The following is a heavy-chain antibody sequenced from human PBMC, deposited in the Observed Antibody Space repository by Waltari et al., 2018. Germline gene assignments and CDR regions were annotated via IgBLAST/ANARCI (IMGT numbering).Heavy chain of an antibody. Sequence: QVQLQQWGAGLLKPSETLSLTCAVYGGSFSGYYWSWIRQPPGKGLEWIGEINHSGSTNYNPSLKSRVTISVDTSKNQFSLKLSSVTAADTAVYYCARQPYSGSYYVLDYWGHGTLVTVSS. CDR2: INHSGST. D-gene: IGHD1-26*01. V-gene: IGHV4-34*01. CDR1: GGSFSGYY. J-gene: IGHJ4*01. CDR3: ARQPYSGSYYVLDY.